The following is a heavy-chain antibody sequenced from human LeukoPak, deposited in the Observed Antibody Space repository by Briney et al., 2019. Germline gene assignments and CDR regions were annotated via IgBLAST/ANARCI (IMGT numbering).Heavy chain of an antibody. D-gene: IGHD2-21*01. CDR1: GYNFTSYW. CDR2: MYPGDSDT. J-gene: IGHJ4*02. V-gene: IGHV5-51*01. CDR3: ARHGEGGSDFDY. Sequence: GESLKISCKGSGYNFTSYWIGWVRQMPGKGPEGMGIMYPGDSDTRYSPSFQAQVTISADKSITTAYVQWSSLKASDTAMYYCARHGEGGSDFDYWGQGTLVTVSS.